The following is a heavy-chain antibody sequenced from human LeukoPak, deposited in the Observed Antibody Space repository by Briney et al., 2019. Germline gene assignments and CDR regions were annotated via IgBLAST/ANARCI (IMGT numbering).Heavy chain of an antibody. CDR1: GGTFSSYA. CDR3: ARDLDYDIFSLDY. J-gene: IGHJ4*02. V-gene: IGHV1-69*05. D-gene: IGHD3-9*01. CDR2: IIPIFGTA. Sequence: SVKLSCNASGGTFSSYAISWVRHAPGQGLEWMGGIIPIFGTANYAQKFQGRVTITTDESTSTAYIELRSLRSEDTAVYYCARDLDYDIFSLDYWGQGTLVTVSS.